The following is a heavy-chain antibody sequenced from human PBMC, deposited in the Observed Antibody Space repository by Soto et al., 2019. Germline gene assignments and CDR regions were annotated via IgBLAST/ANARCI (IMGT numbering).Heavy chain of an antibody. CDR1: GGAMISYY. CDR2: VYSSGGT. CDR3: ARGQRFSDWFDP. Sequence: SDTLSLTCTVSGGAMISYYWTWIRQPAGKGLEWIGRVYSSGGTHYNPSLKSRVTISLDTSKNQFSLRLLSVTDADTAVYYCARGQRFSDWFDPWGQGTLVTVSS. V-gene: IGHV4-4*07. J-gene: IGHJ5*02. D-gene: IGHD3-3*01.